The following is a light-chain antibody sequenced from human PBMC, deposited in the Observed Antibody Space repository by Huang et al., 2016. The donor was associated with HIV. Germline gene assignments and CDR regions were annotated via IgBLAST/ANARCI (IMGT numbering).Light chain of an antibody. CDR1: QDIGNF. CDR3: QRYDSAPRA. V-gene: IGKV1-27*01. Sequence: DIPMTQSPSSLSASPGVRVTLSCRANQDIGNFLAGYQHKPGGVPRLLIYGASTLQSGVPSRFSGRGSGTDFTLTITSFQPDDVATYYCQRYDSAPRAFGQGTKVEI. J-gene: IGKJ1*01. CDR2: GAS.